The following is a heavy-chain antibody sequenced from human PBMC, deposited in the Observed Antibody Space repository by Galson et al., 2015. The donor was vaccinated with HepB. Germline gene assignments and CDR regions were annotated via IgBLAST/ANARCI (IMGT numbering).Heavy chain of an antibody. D-gene: IGHD2-2*01. Sequence: SVKVSCKASGYTFTSYAMHWVRQAPGQRLEWMGWINAGNGNTKYSQKFQGRVTITRDTSASTAYMELSSLRSEDTAVYYCARDPSGVVVPAAMDYWGQGTLVTVSS. CDR2: INAGNGNT. CDR3: ARDPSGVVVPAAMDY. J-gene: IGHJ4*02. CDR1: GYTFTSYA. V-gene: IGHV1-3*01.